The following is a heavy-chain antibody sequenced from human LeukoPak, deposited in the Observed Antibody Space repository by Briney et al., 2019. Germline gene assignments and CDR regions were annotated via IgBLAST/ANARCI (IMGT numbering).Heavy chain of an antibody. V-gene: IGHV3-7*03. CDR2: IKQDGSEK. CDR3: ALSRGGSYPWAVAGAFDI. Sequence: PGGSLRLSCAASGFTFSSYWMSWVRQAPGKGLEWVANIKQDGSEKYYVDSVKGRFTISRDNAKNSLYLQMNSLRAEDTALYYCALSRGGSYPWAVAGAFDIWGQGTMVTVSS. D-gene: IGHD1-26*01. CDR1: GFTFSSYW. J-gene: IGHJ3*02.